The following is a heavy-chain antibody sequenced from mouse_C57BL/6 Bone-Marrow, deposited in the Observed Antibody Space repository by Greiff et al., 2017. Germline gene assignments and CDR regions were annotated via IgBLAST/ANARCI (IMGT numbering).Heavy chain of an antibody. Sequence: VQLKEPGGGLVQPGESLKPSCESNEYEFPSHDMSWVRKTPEKRPELVAAINSDGGSTYYPDTMERRFIISRDNTKTTRYLQMRSLRSQSTALYYCARQRITAVVAQYFDVWGTGTTVTVSS. CDR3: ARQRITAVVAQYFDV. CDR1: EYEFPSHD. CDR2: INSDGGST. D-gene: IGHD1-1*01. V-gene: IGHV5-2*01. J-gene: IGHJ1*03.